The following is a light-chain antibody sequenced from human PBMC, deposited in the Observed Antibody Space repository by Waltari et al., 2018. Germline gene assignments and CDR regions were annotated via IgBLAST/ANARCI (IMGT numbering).Light chain of an antibody. J-gene: IGKJ4*01. V-gene: IGKV4-1*01. CDR1: QSLLYTSNKKNY. Sequence: DIVMTQSRASLAVSLGERATINCKSSQSLLYTSNKKNYLAWYQQKLGQPPTFLISWASTRESGAPDRFSGSGSGTEFTLTISSLQAEDVAVYYCQQYYSSPVTFGGGTKVEIK. CDR3: QQYYSSPVT. CDR2: WAS.